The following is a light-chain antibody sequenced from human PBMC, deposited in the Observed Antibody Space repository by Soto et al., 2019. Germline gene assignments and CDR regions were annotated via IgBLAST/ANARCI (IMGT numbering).Light chain of an antibody. J-gene: IGKJ1*01. CDR3: QQYNSYSPWT. CDR2: DAF. CDR1: QSVSVW. Sequence: DIQMTQSTSTLSASVGDRATITCRASQSVSVWVAWYQQKPGAAPKLLIYDAFTVDTGVPSRFSGSGSGTEFTLTISSLQPDDFATYYCQQYNSYSPWTFGQGTKVDI. V-gene: IGKV1-5*01.